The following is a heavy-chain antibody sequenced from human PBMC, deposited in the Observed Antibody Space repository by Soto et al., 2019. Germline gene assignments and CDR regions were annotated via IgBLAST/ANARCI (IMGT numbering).Heavy chain of an antibody. J-gene: IGHJ4*02. D-gene: IGHD3-3*01. CDR2: ISYDGSNK. CDR3: AKDLEDGPYYFDY. V-gene: IGHV3-30*18. Sequence: GGSLRLSCAASGFTFSSYGMHWVRQAPGKGLEWVAVISYDGSNKYYADSVKGRFTISRDNSKNTLYLQMNSLRAEDTAVYYCAKDLEDGPYYFDYWGQGTLVTVSS. CDR1: GFTFSSYG.